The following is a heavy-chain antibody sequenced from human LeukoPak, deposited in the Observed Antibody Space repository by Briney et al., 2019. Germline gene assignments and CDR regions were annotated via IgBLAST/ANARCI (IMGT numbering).Heavy chain of an antibody. CDR1: GGSISSYY. CDR3: AREYYDILTGYWPSNWFDP. CDR2: IYYSGST. V-gene: IGHV4-59*01. Sequence: SETLSLTRTVSGGSISSYYWSWIRQPPGKGLEWIGYIYYSGSTNYNPSLKSRVTISVDTSKNQFSLKLSSVTAADTAVYYCAREYYDILTGYWPSNWFDPWGQGTLVTVSS. D-gene: IGHD3-9*01. J-gene: IGHJ5*02.